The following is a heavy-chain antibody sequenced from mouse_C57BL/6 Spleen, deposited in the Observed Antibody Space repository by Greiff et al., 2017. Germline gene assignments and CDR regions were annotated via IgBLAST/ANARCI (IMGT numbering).Heavy chain of an antibody. CDR1: GFNIKDYY. J-gene: IGHJ2*01. CDR3: ALSKGPFDY. V-gene: IGHV14-2*01. CDR2: IDPEDGET. Sequence: EVKLMESGAELVKPGASVKLSCTASGFNIKDYYMHWVKQRTEQGLEWIGRIDPEDGETKYATKFPGKATITADTSSNTAYLQLSRLTSGATAVYYCALSKGPFDYWGHGTTLTVSS. D-gene: IGHD1-3*01.